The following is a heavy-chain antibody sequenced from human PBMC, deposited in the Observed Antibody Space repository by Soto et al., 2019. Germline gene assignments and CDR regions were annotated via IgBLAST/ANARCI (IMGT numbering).Heavy chain of an antibody. CDR1: GFTFDTYG. D-gene: IGHD1-1*01. Sequence: GGSLRLSCVASGFTFDTYGIHWVRQAPGKGLQWVALISYEGSNTYYADSVRGRFAISRDNSKNTLYLQMNTLRPEDTGLYYCARVTPGNNLYYFSGLDFWGQGTSVTVSS. J-gene: IGHJ6*02. CDR3: ARVTPGNNLYYFSGLDF. CDR2: ISYEGSNT. V-gene: IGHV3-30*09.